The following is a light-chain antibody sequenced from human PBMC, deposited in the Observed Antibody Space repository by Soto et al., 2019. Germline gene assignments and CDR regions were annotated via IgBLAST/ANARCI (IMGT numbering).Light chain of an antibody. V-gene: IGLV2-14*01. Sequence: QSALTQPASVSGSPGQSITISCTGTSSDVGGYNYVSWYQQHPGKAPKLMIYEVSNRPSGVSNRFSGSKSGNTASLTISGLQAEDEADYYCSSYTSSSLYVFVTGTKLTVL. CDR1: SSDVGGYNY. J-gene: IGLJ1*01. CDR3: SSYTSSSLYV. CDR2: EVS.